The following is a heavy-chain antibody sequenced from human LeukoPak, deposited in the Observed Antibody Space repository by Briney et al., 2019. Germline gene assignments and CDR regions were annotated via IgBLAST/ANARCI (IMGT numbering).Heavy chain of an antibody. CDR1: GGSFSGYY. J-gene: IGHJ4*02. D-gene: IGHD2/OR15-2a*01. CDR3: ARAALLYVRRGFDY. CDR2: INHSGST. V-gene: IGHV4-34*01. Sequence: KTSETLSLTCAVYGGSFSGYYWSWIRQPPGKGLEWIGEINHSGSTNYNPSLKSRVTISVDTSKNQFSLKLSSVTAADTAVYYCARAALLYVRRGFDYWGQGTLVTVSS.